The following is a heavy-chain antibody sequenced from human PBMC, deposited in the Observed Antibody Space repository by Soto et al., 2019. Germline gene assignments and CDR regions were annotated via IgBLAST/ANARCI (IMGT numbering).Heavy chain of an antibody. CDR2: IKQDGSEK. CDR1: GFTFSSYW. V-gene: IGHV3-7*01. Sequence: HPGGSLRLSCAASGFTFSSYWMIWVRQAPGKGLEWVANIKQDGSEKCYVDSVKGRFTISRDNAKNSLYLQMNSLRAEDTAVYYCARDGTLMVYGYFDYWGQGTLVTVSS. J-gene: IGHJ4*02. D-gene: IGHD2-8*01. CDR3: ARDGTLMVYGYFDY.